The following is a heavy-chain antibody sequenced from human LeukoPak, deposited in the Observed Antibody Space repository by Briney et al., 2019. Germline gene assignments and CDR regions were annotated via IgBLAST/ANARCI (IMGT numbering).Heavy chain of an antibody. D-gene: IGHD6-19*01. CDR2: IIPIFGTA. CDR1: GGTFSSYA. Sequence: ASVKVSCKASGGTFSSYAISWVRQAPGQGLEWMGGIIPIFGTANYAQKFQGRVTITTDESTSTAYMELSSLRSEDTAVYYCASAYSSGWYFIGPLIYWGQGTLVTVSS. CDR3: ASAYSSGWYFIGPLIY. J-gene: IGHJ4*02. V-gene: IGHV1-69*05.